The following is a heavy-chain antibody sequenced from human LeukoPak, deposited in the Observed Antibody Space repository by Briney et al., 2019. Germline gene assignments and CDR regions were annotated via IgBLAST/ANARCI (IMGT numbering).Heavy chain of an antibody. J-gene: IGHJ4*02. D-gene: IGHD6-19*01. CDR2: IKRDGTVK. CDR1: GFTFNNYW. V-gene: IGHV3-7*01. CDR3: TRALYNTGWYPDYFDS. Sequence: GGSLRLSCAASGFTFNNYWMSWVRQAPGKGLEWLANIKRDGTVKYYVGSVEGRFTISRDNAKNSLFLQMSSLRAEDTAIYYCTRALYNTGWYPDYFDSWGQGTLVTVSS.